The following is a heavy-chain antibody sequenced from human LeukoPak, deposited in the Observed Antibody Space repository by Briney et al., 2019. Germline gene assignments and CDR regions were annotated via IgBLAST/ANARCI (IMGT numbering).Heavy chain of an antibody. D-gene: IGHD3-22*01. Sequence: GGSLRLSCAASGISVSNNYMTWLRQAPGKGLEWVSVIHSGGSTYYGDSVKGRFTISRDNSKNTLYLQMNSLRAEDTAVYYCTRAESSGYYFLVYWGQGTLVTVSS. V-gene: IGHV3-53*01. J-gene: IGHJ4*02. CDR1: GISVSNNY. CDR2: IHSGGST. CDR3: TRAESSGYYFLVY.